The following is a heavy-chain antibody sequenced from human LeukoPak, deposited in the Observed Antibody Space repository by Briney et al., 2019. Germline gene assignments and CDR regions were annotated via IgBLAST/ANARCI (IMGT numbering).Heavy chain of an antibody. CDR3: ARAGSGWRSDF. Sequence: GGSLRPSCAASGFTFSSYSMNWVRQAPGKGLEWVSSISTSSNYIYYADSVKGRFTISRDDAKNSLFLQMNSLRAEDTAVYYCARAGSGWRSDFWGQGTLVTVSS. CDR2: ISTSSNYI. CDR1: GFTFSSYS. D-gene: IGHD6-19*01. V-gene: IGHV3-21*01. J-gene: IGHJ4*02.